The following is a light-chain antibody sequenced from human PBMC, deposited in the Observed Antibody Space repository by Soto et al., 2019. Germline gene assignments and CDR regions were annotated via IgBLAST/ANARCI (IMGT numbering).Light chain of an antibody. V-gene: IGKV3D-15*01. J-gene: IGKJ2*01. CDR2: GAS. Sequence: EIVLTQSPGTLSLSPGERATLSCRTSQSVSSNYLAWYQQKPGQAPRLLIYGASNRATGIPARFSGSGSGTEFTLTINSLQSEDYAVYFCQQYNNWPYTFGQGTKVDIK. CDR3: QQYNNWPYT. CDR1: QSVSSN.